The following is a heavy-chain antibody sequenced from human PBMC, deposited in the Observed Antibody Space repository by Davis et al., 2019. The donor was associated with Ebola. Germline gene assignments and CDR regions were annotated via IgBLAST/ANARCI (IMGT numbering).Heavy chain of an antibody. CDR2: IFYRGST. Sequence: SETLSLTCTVSGGSVSSGSYYWSWIRQPPGKGLEWIGYIFYRGSTNYNPSFKSRVTISVDTSKNQFSLKLNSVTAADTAVYYCSGSSWYKPGGYWGQGTLVTVSS. CDR1: GGSVSSGSYY. V-gene: IGHV4-61*01. J-gene: IGHJ4*02. CDR3: SGSSWYKPGGY. D-gene: IGHD6-13*01.